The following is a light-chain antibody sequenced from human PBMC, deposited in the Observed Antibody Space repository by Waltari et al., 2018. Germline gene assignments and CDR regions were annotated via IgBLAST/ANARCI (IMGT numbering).Light chain of an antibody. CDR3: VQNLGSPPWT. CDR1: QSLLNSNGYNY. V-gene: IGKV2-28*01. Sequence: IVMTQSPLSLSVTPGEPASISCRSSQSLLNSNGYNYLDWYLQKPGQSPQHLIYLGSYRASGVPDRFSGRGSGTDFTLKISRVEAEDVGVYYCVQNLGSPPWTFGQGTKVEIK. J-gene: IGKJ1*01. CDR2: LGS.